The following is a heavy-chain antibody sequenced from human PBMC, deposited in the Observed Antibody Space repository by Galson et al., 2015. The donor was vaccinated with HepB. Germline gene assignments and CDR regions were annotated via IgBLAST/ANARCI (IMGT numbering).Heavy chain of an antibody. Sequence: SLRLSCAASGFTFSSYAMSWVRQAPGKGLEWVSAISGSGGSTYYADSVKGRFTISRDNSKNTLYLQMNSLRAEDTAVYYCAGGYCSSTSCYPNWFDPWGQGTLVTVSS. CDR3: AGGYCSSTSCYPNWFDP. V-gene: IGHV3-23*01. D-gene: IGHD2-2*01. J-gene: IGHJ5*02. CDR2: ISGSGGST. CDR1: GFTFSSYA.